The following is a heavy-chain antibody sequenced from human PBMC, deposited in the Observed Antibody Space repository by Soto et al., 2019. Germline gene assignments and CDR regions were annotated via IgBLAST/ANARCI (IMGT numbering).Heavy chain of an antibody. D-gene: IGHD6-13*01. V-gene: IGHV4-59*08. CDR1: GDSISTDY. CDR2: IYYGGST. Sequence: PSETLALTCTVSGDSISTDYWSWIRQSPGKGLEWIGFIYYGGSTNYNPSLKSRVTISVDTPKNQFSLKLSSVTAADTAVYYCARVELSSSWFDYWGQGTLVTVSS. CDR3: ARVELSSSWFDY. J-gene: IGHJ4*02.